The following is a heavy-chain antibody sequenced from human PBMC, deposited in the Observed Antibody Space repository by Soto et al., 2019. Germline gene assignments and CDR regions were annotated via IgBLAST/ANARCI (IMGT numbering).Heavy chain of an antibody. D-gene: IGHD3-16*02. V-gene: IGHV3-74*01. CDR2: INGDGSGT. J-gene: IGHJ4*02. CDR1: GFTFSSYW. Sequence: PGGSLRLSCAASGFTFSSYWMHWVRQAPGKGLVWVSRINGDGSGTTYADSVNGRFTISRDNAKNTLYLQMNSLRAEDTAVYYCQRGRSLCFRDYWGEGTLVTV. CDR3: QRGRSLCFRDY.